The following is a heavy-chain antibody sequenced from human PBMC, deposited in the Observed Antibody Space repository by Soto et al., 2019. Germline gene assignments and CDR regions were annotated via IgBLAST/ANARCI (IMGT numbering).Heavy chain of an antibody. J-gene: IGHJ5*02. D-gene: IGHD2-15*01. Sequence: ASVKVSCKASGYTFTSYDINWVRQATGQGLEWMGWMNPNSGNTGYAQKFQGRVTMTRNTSISTAYMELSSLRSEDTAVYYCARGYCSGGSCYSGNWFDPWGQGPLVTVSS. CDR3: ARGYCSGGSCYSGNWFDP. CDR2: MNPNSGNT. CDR1: GYTFTSYD. V-gene: IGHV1-8*01.